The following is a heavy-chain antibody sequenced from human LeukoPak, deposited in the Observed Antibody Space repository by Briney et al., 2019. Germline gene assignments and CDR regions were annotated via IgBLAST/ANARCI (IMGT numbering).Heavy chain of an antibody. D-gene: IGHD3-3*01. J-gene: IGHJ4*02. V-gene: IGHV3-23*01. CDR2: ISGSGGNT. CDR3: AKDRSYYDFWSGYYPFHY. CDR1: GCTFGSYA. Sequence: GGSLGLSCAAAGCTFGSYAMSWVRQAPGKGLEWVSAISGSGGNTYYADSVKGRFTISRDNSKNTLYLQMNSLRAEGTAIYYCAKDRSYYDFWSGYYPFHYWGQGTLVTVSS.